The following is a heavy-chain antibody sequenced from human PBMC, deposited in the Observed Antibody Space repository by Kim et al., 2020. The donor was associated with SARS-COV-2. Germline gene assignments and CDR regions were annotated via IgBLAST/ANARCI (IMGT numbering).Heavy chain of an antibody. CDR1: GGSISSSNW. J-gene: IGHJ4*02. D-gene: IGHD3-10*01. V-gene: IGHV4-4*02. Sequence: SETLSLTCAVSGGSISSSNWWSWVRQPPGKGLEWIGEIYHSGSTNYNPSLKSRVTISVDKSKNQFSLKLSSVTAADTAVYYCAGVCVGENPQGRDQGSYYDYWGQGTLVTVSS. CDR2: IYHSGST. CDR3: AGVCVGENPQGRDQGSYYDY.